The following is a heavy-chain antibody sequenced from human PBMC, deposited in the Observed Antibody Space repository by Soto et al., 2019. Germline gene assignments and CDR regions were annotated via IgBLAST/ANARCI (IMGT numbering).Heavy chain of an antibody. V-gene: IGHV4-30-4*01. CDR3: ARDQSSSSSWYSWLCSGMDV. D-gene: IGHD6-13*01. CDR1: GYAIISGVYS. CDR2: TYYGGST. J-gene: IGHJ6*02. Sequence: SETLSLTCTVSGYAIISGVYSCSSISPPPGQGLACMGYTYYGGSTYYNPSLKSRVTISVDTSKNQFSLEVSSVTAADTAVYYCARDQSSSSSWYSWLCSGMDVWGQGTTVTVSS.